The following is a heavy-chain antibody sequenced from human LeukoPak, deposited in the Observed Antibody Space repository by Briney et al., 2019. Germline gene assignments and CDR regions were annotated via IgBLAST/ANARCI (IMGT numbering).Heavy chain of an antibody. J-gene: IGHJ4*02. CDR3: ARGWGEKGRCRGGTCNNPEFDY. D-gene: IGHD2-15*01. CDR1: GFTFSDYW. V-gene: IGHV3-7*01. Sequence: PGGSLRLSCVVSGFTFSDYWTNWVRQAPGKGPEWVANIKGSGSEKYYLDSVKGRFTISRDNSWNTLYLQMNSLTVEDTAVYYCARGWGEKGRCRGGTCNNPEFDYWGQGALVIVSS. CDR2: IKGSGSEK.